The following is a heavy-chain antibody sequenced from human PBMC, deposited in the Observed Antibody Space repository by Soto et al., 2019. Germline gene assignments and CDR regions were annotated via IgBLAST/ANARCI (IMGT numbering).Heavy chain of an antibody. CDR2: IRSKANSYAT. D-gene: IGHD3-3*01. CDR1: GFTFSGSA. J-gene: IGHJ6*03. V-gene: IGHV3-73*01. CDR3: LGNYDFYHYYYMDV. Sequence: GGSLRLSCAASGFTFSGSAMHWVRQASGKGLEWVGRIRSKANSYATAYAASVKGRFTISRDDSKNTAYLQMNSLKTEDTAVYYCLGNYDFYHYYYMDVWGKGTTVTVSS.